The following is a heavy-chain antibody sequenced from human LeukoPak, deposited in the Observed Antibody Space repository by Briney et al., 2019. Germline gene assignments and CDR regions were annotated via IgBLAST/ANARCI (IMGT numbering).Heavy chain of an antibody. CDR1: GGSISSGTW. CDR2: INHSGST. CDR3: ARRVVDSSGWYYFDY. V-gene: IGHV4-4*02. J-gene: IGHJ4*02. D-gene: IGHD6-19*01. Sequence: SGTLSLTCAVSGGSISSGTWWSWVRQPPGKGLEWIGEINHSGSTNYNPSLKSRVTISVDTSKNQFSLKLSSVTAADTAVYYCARRVVDSSGWYYFDYWGQGTLVTVSS.